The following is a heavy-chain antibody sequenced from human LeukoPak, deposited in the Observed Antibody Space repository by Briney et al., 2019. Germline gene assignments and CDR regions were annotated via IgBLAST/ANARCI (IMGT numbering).Heavy chain of an antibody. CDR3: AHSAYTAMDHETGFDP. D-gene: IGHD5-18*01. J-gene: IGHJ5*02. CDR2: VYWEDDK. Sequence: ESGPRLVKATQTHTLNCTFSGFSLSTSGVGVGWVRQPPGMALEWPAPVYWEDDKRYSPSLKSRLAITKDTSKNQVVLTMTNMDPVDTATYYCAHSAYTAMDHETGFDPWGQGTLVTVSS. CDR1: GFSLSTSGVG. V-gene: IGHV2-5*02.